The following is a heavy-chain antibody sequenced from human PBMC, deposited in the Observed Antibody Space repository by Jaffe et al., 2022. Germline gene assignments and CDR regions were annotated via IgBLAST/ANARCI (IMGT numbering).Heavy chain of an antibody. J-gene: IGHJ4*02. V-gene: IGHV4-61*02. CDR1: GGSISSGSYY. D-gene: IGHD3-9*01. CDR2: IYTSGST. CDR3: ARDTYYDILTGYYNVMGYFDY. Sequence: QVQLQESGPGLVKPSQTLSLTCTVSGGSISSGSYYWSWIRQPAGKGLEWIGRIYTSGSTNYNPSLKSRVTISVDTSKNQFSLKLSSVTAADTAVYYCARDTYYDILTGYYNVMGYFDYWGQGTLVTVSS.